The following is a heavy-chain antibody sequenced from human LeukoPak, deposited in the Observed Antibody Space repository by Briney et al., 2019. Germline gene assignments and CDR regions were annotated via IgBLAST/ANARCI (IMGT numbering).Heavy chain of an antibody. CDR3: ARDDSSSEFDY. CDR1: GFTFSSYS. V-gene: IGHV3-48*01. J-gene: IGHJ4*02. CDR2: ISSSSSTI. Sequence: GGSLRLSCAASGFTFSSYSMNWVRQAPGKGLEWVSSISSSSSTIYYADSVKGRFTISRDNAKNSLYLQMNSLRAEDTAVYYCARDDSSSEFDYWGQGTLVTVSS. D-gene: IGHD6-6*01.